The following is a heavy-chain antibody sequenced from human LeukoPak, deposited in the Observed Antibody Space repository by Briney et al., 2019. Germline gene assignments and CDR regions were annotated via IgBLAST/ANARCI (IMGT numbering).Heavy chain of an antibody. CDR3: AELGITMIGGV. V-gene: IGHV3-48*03. CDR1: GFTFSSDE. CDR2: ISSSGSTI. D-gene: IGHD3-10*02. J-gene: IGHJ6*04. Sequence: PGGSLRLSCAASGFTFSSDEMNWVRRARGKGLEWVSYISSSGSTIYYADGVKGRFTISRDNAKNSLYLQMNSLRAEDTAVYYCAELGITMIGGVWGKGTTVTISS.